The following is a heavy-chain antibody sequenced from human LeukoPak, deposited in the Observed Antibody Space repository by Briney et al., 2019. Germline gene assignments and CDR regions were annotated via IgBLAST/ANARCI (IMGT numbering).Heavy chain of an antibody. CDR3: ARLEMATMNFHC. CDR2: IYSGGST. V-gene: IGHV3-53*01. Sequence: PGGSQGPTRAASGFTVSSNYGSWVSQAPGKGLEWVSVIYSGGSTYYADSVKGRFTISRDNSKNTLYLQMNSLRAEDTAVYYCARLEMATMNFHCWGRVILVTVSS. J-gene: IGHJ4*02. D-gene: IGHD5-24*01. CDR1: GFTVSSNY.